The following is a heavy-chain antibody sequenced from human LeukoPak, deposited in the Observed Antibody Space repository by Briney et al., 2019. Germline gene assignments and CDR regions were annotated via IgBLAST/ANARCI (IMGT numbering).Heavy chain of an antibody. J-gene: IGHJ4*02. CDR3: AKKYGDSDSKEY. D-gene: IGHD4-17*01. CDR1: GFTFSDYY. V-gene: IGHV3-11*03. Sequence: PGGSLRLSCAASGFTFSDYYMSWIRQAPGKGLEWVSYISSSSSYTNYADSVKGRFTISRDNAKNSLYLQMNSLRAEDTAVYYCAKKYGDSDSKEYWGQGTLVTVSS. CDR2: ISSSSSYT.